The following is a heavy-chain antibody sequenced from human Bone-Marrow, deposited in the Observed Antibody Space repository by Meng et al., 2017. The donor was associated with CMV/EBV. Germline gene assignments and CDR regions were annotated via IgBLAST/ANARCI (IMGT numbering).Heavy chain of an antibody. V-gene: IGHV1-2*02. CDR2: INPNRGGT. CDR1: GYTFTGYY. J-gene: IGHJ4*02. CDR3: ARDKVASSGWYDY. D-gene: IGHD6-19*01. Sequence: QVQVVQSGAEVTKPGASVKVCCKASGYTFTGYYMHWVRQARGQGLEWMGWINPNRGGTNYAQKFQGRVTMTRDTSISTAYMELSRLRSDDTAVYYCARDKVASSGWYDYWGQGTLVTVSS.